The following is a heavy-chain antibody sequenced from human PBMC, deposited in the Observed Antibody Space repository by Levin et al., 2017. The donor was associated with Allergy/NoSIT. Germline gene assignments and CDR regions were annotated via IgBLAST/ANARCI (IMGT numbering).Heavy chain of an antibody. CDR3: TRDPVYCSGGSCMFYFDY. V-gene: IGHV3-49*04. CDR2: IRNKVYGGTT. Sequence: GGSLRLSCTASGFTFGDYAMSWVRQAPGKGLEGVGFIRNKVYGGTTEYAASVKGRFTISRDDSKSIAYLQMNSLKTGDTAVYYCTRDPVYCSGGSCMFYFDYWGQGTLVTVSS. J-gene: IGHJ4*02. D-gene: IGHD2-15*01. CDR1: GFTFGDYA.